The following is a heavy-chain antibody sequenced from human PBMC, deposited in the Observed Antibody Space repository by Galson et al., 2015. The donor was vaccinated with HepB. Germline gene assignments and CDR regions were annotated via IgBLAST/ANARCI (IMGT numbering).Heavy chain of an antibody. J-gene: IGHJ4*02. V-gene: IGHV3-30*18. D-gene: IGHD2-15*01. CDR1: GFTFSSYG. CDR3: ANSPSLYCSGGSCYQPDY. CDR2: ISYDGSNK. Sequence: SLRLSCAASGFTFSSYGMHWVRQAPGKGLEWVAVISYDGSNKYYADSVKGRFTISRDNSKNTLYLQMNSLRAEDTAVYYCANSPSLYCSGGSCYQPDYWGQGTLVTVSS.